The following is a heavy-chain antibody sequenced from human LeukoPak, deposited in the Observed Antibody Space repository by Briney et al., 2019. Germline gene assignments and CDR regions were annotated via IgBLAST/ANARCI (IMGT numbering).Heavy chain of an antibody. CDR3: AREGGPYRPLDH. V-gene: IGHV4-59*01. CDR2: ILSSGST. Sequence: SETLSLTCTVSSGSINNYYWSWIRQTPGKGLEWIGYILSSGSTNYNPSVKSRVTISVDTSKNQFSLKLSSVTAADTAVYYCAREGGPYRPLDHSGQGTLVTVSS. J-gene: IGHJ4*02. CDR1: SGSINNYY.